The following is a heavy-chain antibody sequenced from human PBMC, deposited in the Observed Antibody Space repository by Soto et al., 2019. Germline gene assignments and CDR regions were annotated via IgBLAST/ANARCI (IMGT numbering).Heavy chain of an antibody. D-gene: IGHD3-10*01. CDR3: ATSYGSGYRAFDY. Sequence: QVQLVQSGAEVKRPGSSVKVSCKASGDTFSFYSISWVRQAHGLGLEWMGRVNPILSLSNYAQRFQGRVTMTADKSTSTAYMVISSLRFEDTSIYYCATSYGSGYRAFDYWGQGAQVIVSS. CDR1: GDTFSFYS. V-gene: IGHV1-69*02. J-gene: IGHJ4*02. CDR2: VNPILSLS.